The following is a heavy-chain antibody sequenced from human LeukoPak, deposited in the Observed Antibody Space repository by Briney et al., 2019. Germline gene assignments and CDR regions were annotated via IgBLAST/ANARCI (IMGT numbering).Heavy chain of an antibody. CDR3: ARDPGSWYRHFDY. CDR1: GGSISSGGYY. Sequence: SETLSLTCTVSGGSISSGGYYWSWIRQHPGKGLEWIGYIYYSGSTYYNPSLKSRVSLSLDTSKNHFSLNLSSVTAADTAVYYCARDPGSWYRHFDYWGQGTVVTVSS. J-gene: IGHJ4*02. V-gene: IGHV4-31*03. CDR2: IYYSGST. D-gene: IGHD6-13*01.